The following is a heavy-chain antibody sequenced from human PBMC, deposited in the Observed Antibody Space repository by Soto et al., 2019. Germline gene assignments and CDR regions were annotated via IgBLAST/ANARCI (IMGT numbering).Heavy chain of an antibody. CDR3: ARGLGTAPPYYYYGMDV. CDR1: GYTFTSYD. Sequence: QVQLVQSGAEVKKPGASVKVSCKASGYTFTSYDINWVRQATGQGLEWMGWMNPNSGNTGYAQKFQGRVTMTRNTSISTAYMELCSLRSEDTVVYYCARGLGTAPPYYYYGMDVWGQGTTVTVSS. J-gene: IGHJ6*02. D-gene: IGHD1-26*01. CDR2: MNPNSGNT. V-gene: IGHV1-8*01.